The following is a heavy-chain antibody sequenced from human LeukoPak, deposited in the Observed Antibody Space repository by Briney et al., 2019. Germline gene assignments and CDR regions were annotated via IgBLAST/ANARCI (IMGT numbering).Heavy chain of an antibody. CDR3: AKMASQYYDSSGYSLFDY. Sequence: GGSLRLSCAASGFTFSSFWMSWVRQAPGKGLEWVANINQDGSETYYVDSVKGRFTISRDNSKNTLYLQMNSLRAEDTAVYYCAKMASQYYDSSGYSLFDYWGQGTLVTVSS. V-gene: IGHV3-7*05. CDR1: GFTFSSFW. D-gene: IGHD3-22*01. J-gene: IGHJ4*02. CDR2: INQDGSET.